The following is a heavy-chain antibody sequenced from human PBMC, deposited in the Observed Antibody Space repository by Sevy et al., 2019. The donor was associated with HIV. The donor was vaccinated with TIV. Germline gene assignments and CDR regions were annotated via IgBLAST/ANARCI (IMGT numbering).Heavy chain of an antibody. D-gene: IGHD3-16*01. CDR3: AKEGGDASTERDNYYYYYGMDV. CDR1: GFTFSSYW. V-gene: IGHV3-74*01. Sequence: GGSLRLSCAASGFTFSSYWMHWVRQAPGKGLVWVSRINSDGSSTSYADSVKGRFTISRDNAKNTLYLQMNSLRAEDTAVYYCAKEGGDASTERDNYYYYYGMDVWGQGTTVTVSS. J-gene: IGHJ6*02. CDR2: INSDGSST.